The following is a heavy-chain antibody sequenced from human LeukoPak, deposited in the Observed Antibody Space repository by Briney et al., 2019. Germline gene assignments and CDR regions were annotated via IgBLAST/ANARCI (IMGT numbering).Heavy chain of an antibody. D-gene: IGHD3-9*01. J-gene: IGHJ4*02. V-gene: IGHV5-51*01. CDR1: GYSFTSYW. CDR2: IYPGDSDT. Sequence: GESLKISCKGSGYSFTSYWIGWVRQMPGKGLEWMGIIYPGDSDTRYSPSFQGQVTISADKSISTAYLQWSSLKASDTAMYYCARRYFDWLPNQYYFDYWGQGTLVTVSS. CDR3: ARRYFDWLPNQYYFDY.